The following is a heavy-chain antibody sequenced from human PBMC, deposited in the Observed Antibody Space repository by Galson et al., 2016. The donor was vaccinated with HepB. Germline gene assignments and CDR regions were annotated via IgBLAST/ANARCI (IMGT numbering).Heavy chain of an antibody. CDR1: GFTFSSYW. J-gene: IGHJ5*02. D-gene: IGHD4/OR15-4a*01. V-gene: IGHV3-7*02. CDR2: IKPDGSGE. CDR3: FGAQSSP. Sequence: SLRLSCAASGFTFSSYWMNWVRQAPGKGLEWVANIKPDGSGEYYADSVKGRFTIPRDNAKNSFYLQMNSLRAEDTAVYYGFGAQSSPWGQGTLVTVSS.